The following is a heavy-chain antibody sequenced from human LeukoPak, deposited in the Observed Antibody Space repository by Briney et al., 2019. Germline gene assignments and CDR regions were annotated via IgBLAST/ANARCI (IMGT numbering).Heavy chain of an antibody. CDR1: GYNFNMYW. CDR2: IYPGDSDT. V-gene: IGHV5-51*01. D-gene: IGHD4-17*01. CDR3: ARRGPDGDYERRNFDH. J-gene: IGHJ4*02. Sequence: PGESLRISCKGSGYNFNMYWIGWVRQMPGKGLEWRGVIYPGDSDTRYSPSFEGQVTISVDKSINTAYLQWSSLKASDTAMYYCARRGPDGDYERRNFDHWGQGALVTVSS.